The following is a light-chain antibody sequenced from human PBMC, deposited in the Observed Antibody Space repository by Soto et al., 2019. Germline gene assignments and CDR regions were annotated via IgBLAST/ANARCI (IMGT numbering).Light chain of an antibody. CDR1: SSDIGNYNY. J-gene: IGLJ2*01. CDR3: SSYTSRGTVI. V-gene: IGLV2-14*03. CDR2: DVN. Sequence: QPVLTQPASVSGSPGQSITISCTGTSSDIGNYNYVSWYQQHPGKAPKLMIYDVNNRPSGVSNRFSGSKSDNTASLTISGLQAEDEADYYCSSYTSRGTVIFGGGTKLTVL.